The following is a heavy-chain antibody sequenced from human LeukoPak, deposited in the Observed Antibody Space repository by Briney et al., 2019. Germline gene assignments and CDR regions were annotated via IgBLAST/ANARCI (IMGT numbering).Heavy chain of an antibody. CDR3: ARDSYYGDYARFGY. V-gene: IGHV4-59*08. CDR2: IYYSGST. Sequence: SETLSLTCTVSGGSISSYYWSWIRQPPGKGLEWIGYIYYSGSTNYNPSLKSRVTISVDTSKNQFSLKLSSVTAADTAVYYCARDSYYGDYARFGYWGQGTLVTVSS. CDR1: GGSISSYY. D-gene: IGHD4-17*01. J-gene: IGHJ4*02.